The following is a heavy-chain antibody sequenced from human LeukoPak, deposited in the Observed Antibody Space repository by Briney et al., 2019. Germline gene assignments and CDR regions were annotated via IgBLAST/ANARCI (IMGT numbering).Heavy chain of an antibody. CDR1: GYTFTSYG. CDR3: ARAKYDSSGYYWFDP. J-gene: IGHJ5*02. CDR2: ISAYNGYT. D-gene: IGHD3-22*01. Sequence: GASVKVSCKASGYTFTSYGISWARQAPGQGLEWMGWISAYNGYTKYAEKLQGRVTMTTDTSTSTAYMELRSLRSDDTAVYYCARAKYDSSGYYWFDPWGQGTLVTVSS. V-gene: IGHV1-18*01.